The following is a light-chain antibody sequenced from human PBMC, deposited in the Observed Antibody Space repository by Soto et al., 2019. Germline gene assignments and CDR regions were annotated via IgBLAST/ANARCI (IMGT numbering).Light chain of an antibody. V-gene: IGLV1-40*01. CDR1: SSNIGAGYD. CDR2: GNS. Sequence: QSVLTQPPSVSGAPGQRVTISCTGSSSNIGAGYDVHWYQQLPGTAPKRLIYGNSNRPSGVPDRFSGSKSGTAASLAITGLQAEDEADYYCKSYDRTLSYGFGTGTKRTVL. J-gene: IGLJ1*01. CDR3: KSYDRTLSYG.